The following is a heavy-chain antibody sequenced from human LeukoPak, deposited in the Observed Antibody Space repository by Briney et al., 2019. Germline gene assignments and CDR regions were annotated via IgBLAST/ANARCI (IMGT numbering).Heavy chain of an antibody. D-gene: IGHD4-11*01. CDR1: GFTFSSYA. J-gene: IGHJ4*02. CDR3: ARDGGTVTKRYFDY. Sequence: PGGSLGLSCAASGFTFSSYAMHWVRQAPGKGLEWVAVISYDGSNKYYADSVKGRFTISRDNSKNTLYLQMNSLRAEDTAVYYCARDGGTVTKRYFDYWGQGTLVTVSS. V-gene: IGHV3-30*01. CDR2: ISYDGSNK.